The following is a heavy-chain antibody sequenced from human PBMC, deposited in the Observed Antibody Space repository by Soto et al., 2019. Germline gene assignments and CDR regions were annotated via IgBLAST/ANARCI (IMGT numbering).Heavy chain of an antibody. D-gene: IGHD2-15*01. CDR1: GYTFTTYG. CDR2: ISPYNGDT. J-gene: IGHJ4*02. Sequence: QVQLVQSGAEVKRPGASLKVSCKASGYTFTTYGFNWVRQAPGQGLEWMGWISPYNGDTNNAQNFQGRVTLTTDTSTSTAYMELRSLTSDDTAVYYCARTPRAQMIVLEAATRFDYWGQRTLVSVSS. V-gene: IGHV1-18*04. CDR3: ARTPRAQMIVLEAATRFDY.